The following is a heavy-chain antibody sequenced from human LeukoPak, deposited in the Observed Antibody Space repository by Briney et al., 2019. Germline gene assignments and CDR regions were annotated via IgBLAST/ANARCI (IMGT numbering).Heavy chain of an antibody. Sequence: ASVKVSCKAPGYTFTDYYIHWVRQAPGQGLEWMGWINPNSGGTNSAQKFQGRVTMTRDTSITTAYMELSRLTYDDTAVYYCARDLEATIEKSYYYYMDVWGIGTTVTI. CDR3: ARDLEATIEKSYYYYMDV. CDR1: GYTFTDYY. D-gene: IGHD5-12*01. V-gene: IGHV1-2*02. CDR2: INPNSGGT. J-gene: IGHJ6*03.